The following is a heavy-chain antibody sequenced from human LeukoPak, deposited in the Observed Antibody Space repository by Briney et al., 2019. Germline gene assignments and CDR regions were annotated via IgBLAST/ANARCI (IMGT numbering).Heavy chain of an antibody. Sequence: PGGSLRLSCAASGFTFSSYAMSWVRQAPGKGLEWVSAISGSGGSTYYADSVKGRFTISRDNSKNTLYLQMNSLRAEDTAVYYCARGFSNWYYVFDIWGQGTMVTVSS. CDR3: ARGFSNWYYVFDI. CDR2: ISGSGGST. D-gene: IGHD6-13*01. J-gene: IGHJ3*02. V-gene: IGHV3-23*01. CDR1: GFTFSSYA.